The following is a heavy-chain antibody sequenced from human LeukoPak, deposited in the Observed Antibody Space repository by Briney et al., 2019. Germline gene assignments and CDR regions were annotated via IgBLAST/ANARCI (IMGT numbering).Heavy chain of an antibody. J-gene: IGHJ4*02. D-gene: IGHD1-26*01. Sequence: GGSLRLSCAASGFTFGDYWMSWVRQTPEKGLEWVANIKQDGYEKYYVDSVKGRFTISRDNARNSLYLQMNSLRAEDTAVYYCARDKIVGPTTLDYWGQGTLVTVSS. V-gene: IGHV3-7*01. CDR3: ARDKIVGPTTLDY. CDR2: IKQDGYEK. CDR1: GFTFGDYW.